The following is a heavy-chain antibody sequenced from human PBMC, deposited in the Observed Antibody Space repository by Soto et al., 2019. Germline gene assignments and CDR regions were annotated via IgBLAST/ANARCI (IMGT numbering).Heavy chain of an antibody. Sequence: QVQLQESGPGLVKPSETLSLTCTVTGGSTSSYYWSWLRQPTGKGLEWIGYNSYSGSTDYNPSLKSRVTISVDTCKNQFSLKLSSATAADTAVYYCARHGGSYSFDYWGQGTLVTVSS. V-gene: IGHV4-59*08. J-gene: IGHJ4*02. CDR2: NSYSGST. D-gene: IGHD1-26*01. CDR1: GGSTSSYY. CDR3: ARHGGSYSFDY.